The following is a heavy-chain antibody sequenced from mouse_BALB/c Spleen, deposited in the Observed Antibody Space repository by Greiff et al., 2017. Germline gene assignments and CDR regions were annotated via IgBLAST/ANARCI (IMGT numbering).Heavy chain of an antibody. CDR1: GYTFTSYW. CDR3: ARASVSWFAY. CDR2: INPSTGYT. V-gene: IGHV1-7*01. D-gene: IGHD6-1*01. J-gene: IGHJ3*01. Sequence: VQLQESGAELAKPGASVKMSCKASGYTFTSYWMHWVNQRPGQGLEWIGYINPSTGYTEYNQKFTDKATLTADKSSSTAYMQLSSLTSEDSAVYYCARASVSWFAYWGQGTLVTVSA.